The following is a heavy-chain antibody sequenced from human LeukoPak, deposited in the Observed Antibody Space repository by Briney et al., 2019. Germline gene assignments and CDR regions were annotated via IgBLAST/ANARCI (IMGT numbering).Heavy chain of an antibody. CDR2: ISYDGSNK. CDR3: ARAGYYDSSGYYREYGVHDY. CDR1: GFTFSSYG. Sequence: GGSLRLSCAASGFTFSSYGMHWVRQAPGKGLEWVAVISYDGSNKYYADSVKGRFTISRDNSKNTLYLQMNSLRAEDTAVYYCARAGYYDSSGYYREYGVHDYWGQGTLVTVSS. J-gene: IGHJ4*02. V-gene: IGHV3-30*03. D-gene: IGHD3-22*01.